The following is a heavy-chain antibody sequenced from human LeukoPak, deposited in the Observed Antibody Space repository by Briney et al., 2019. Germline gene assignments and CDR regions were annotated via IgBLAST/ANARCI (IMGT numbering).Heavy chain of an antibody. J-gene: IGHJ4*02. D-gene: IGHD6-13*01. Sequence: SVKVSCKASGGTFSSYAISWVRQAPGQGLEWMGGIIPIFGTANYAQRFQGRVTITTDESTSTAYMELSSLRSEDTAVYYCARRNGGIAAAEFDYWGQGTLVTVSS. CDR3: ARRNGGIAAAEFDY. CDR2: IIPIFGTA. CDR1: GGTFSSYA. V-gene: IGHV1-69*05.